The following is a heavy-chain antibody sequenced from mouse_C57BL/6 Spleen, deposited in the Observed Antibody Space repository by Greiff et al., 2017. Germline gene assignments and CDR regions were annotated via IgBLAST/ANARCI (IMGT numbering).Heavy chain of an antibody. CDR1: GYAFTNYL. D-gene: IGHD1-2*01. V-gene: IGHV1-54*01. Sequence: VQLQQSGAELVRPGTSVKVSCKASGYAFTNYLLEWVKQRPGQGLEWIGVINPGSGGTNYNEKFKGKATLTADKSSSTAYMQLSSLTSEDSAVYFCARGITAAVLDYWGQGTTLTVSS. CDR3: ARGITAAVLDY. CDR2: INPGSGGT. J-gene: IGHJ2*01.